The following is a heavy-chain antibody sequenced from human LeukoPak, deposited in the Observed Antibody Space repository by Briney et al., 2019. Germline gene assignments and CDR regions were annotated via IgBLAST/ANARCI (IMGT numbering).Heavy chain of an antibody. D-gene: IGHD3-10*01. J-gene: IGHJ4*02. CDR2: MNPSNGNR. V-gene: IGHV1-8*01. CDR3: VRGRDWRGSGSYNRDY. Sequence: GASVKVSCKASGYTFTNYDINWVRQAPGQGLGWMGWMNPSNGNRDYAQKFQGRVTMTRDTSITTAYMELSSLRSEDTAVYYCVRGRDWRGSGSYNRDYWGQGTLVTVSS. CDR1: GYTFTNYD.